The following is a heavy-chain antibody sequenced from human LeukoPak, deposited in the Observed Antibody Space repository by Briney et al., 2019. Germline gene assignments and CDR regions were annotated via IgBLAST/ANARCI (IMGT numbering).Heavy chain of an antibody. J-gene: IGHJ3*02. D-gene: IGHD1-26*01. CDR3: ARCSVGVLYAFDI. CDR1: GYTFTSYA. V-gene: IGHV7-4-1*02. CDR2: INTNTGNP. Sequence: ASVKVSCKASGYTFTSYAMNWVRQAPGQGLEWMGWINTNTGNPTYGQGFTGRFVFSLDTSVSTAYLQIRSLKAEDTAVYYCARCSVGVLYAFDIWGQGTMVTVSS.